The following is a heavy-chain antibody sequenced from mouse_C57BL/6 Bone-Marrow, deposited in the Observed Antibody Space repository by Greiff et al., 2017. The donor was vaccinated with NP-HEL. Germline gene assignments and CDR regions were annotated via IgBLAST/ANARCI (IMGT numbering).Heavy chain of an antibody. CDR1: GYTFTSYW. CDR2: IDPSDSYT. Sequence: QVQLQQPGAELVMPGASVKLSCKASGYTFTSYWMHWVKQRPGQGLEWIGEIDPSDSYTNYNQKFKGKSTLTVDKSSSTAYMQRSSLTSEDSAVYYCARVASSPLLRAWFAYWGQGTLVTVSA. CDR3: ARVASSPLLRAWFAY. D-gene: IGHD1-1*01. J-gene: IGHJ3*01. V-gene: IGHV1-69*01.